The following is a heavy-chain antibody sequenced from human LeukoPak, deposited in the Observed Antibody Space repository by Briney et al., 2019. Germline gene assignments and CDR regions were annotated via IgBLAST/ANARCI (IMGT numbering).Heavy chain of an antibody. J-gene: IGHJ4*02. V-gene: IGHV1-69*04. CDR1: GGTFSSYA. CDR2: IIPILGIA. Sequence: PSVKVSCKASGGTFSSYAISWVRQAPGQGLEWMGRIIPILGIANYAQKFQGRVTITADKSTSTAYMELSSLRSEDTAVYYCARDPSYSSGWIDYWGQGTLVTVSS. D-gene: IGHD6-19*01. CDR3: ARDPSYSSGWIDY.